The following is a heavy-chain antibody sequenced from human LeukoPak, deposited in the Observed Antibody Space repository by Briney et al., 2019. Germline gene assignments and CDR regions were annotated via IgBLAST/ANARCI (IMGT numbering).Heavy chain of an antibody. CDR3: ARVFLYYDSSGNGGFDY. CDR2: IYYSGST. V-gene: IGHV4-61*01. D-gene: IGHD3-22*01. J-gene: IGHJ4*02. Sequence: SETLCLTCTVSGGSISSGSYYWSWIRQPPGKGLEWIGYIYYSGSTNYNPSLKSRVTISVDTSKNQFSLKLSSVTAADTAVYYCARVFLYYDSSGNGGFDYWGQGSLVTVSS. CDR1: GGSISSGSYY.